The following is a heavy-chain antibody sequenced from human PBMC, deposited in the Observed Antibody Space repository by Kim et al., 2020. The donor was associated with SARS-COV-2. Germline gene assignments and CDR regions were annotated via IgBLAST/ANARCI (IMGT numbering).Heavy chain of an antibody. Sequence: GGSLRLSCAASGFTVSSTYMSWVRQAPGKGLEWVSGIYSGAGTDTADYATRGFSIFRIKCKNTMYTQKMQMSALKTDETSCSYDATSLACYGMGFWVQG. CDR3: SYDATSLACYGMGF. CDR1: GFTVSSTY. D-gene: IGHD3-3*01. V-gene: IGHV3-53*01. CDR2: IYSGAGT. J-gene: IGHJ6*01.